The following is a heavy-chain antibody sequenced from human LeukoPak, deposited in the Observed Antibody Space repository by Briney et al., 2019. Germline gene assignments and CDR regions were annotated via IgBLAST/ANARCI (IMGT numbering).Heavy chain of an antibody. CDR1: GFTFSSYA. V-gene: IGHV3-30*04. CDR2: ISYDGSNK. CDR3: ARVTLGYFDY. J-gene: IGHJ4*02. Sequence: PGGSLRLSCAASGFTFSSYAMHWVRQAPGKGLEWVAVISYDGSNKYYADSVKGRFTISRDNSENTLYLQMNSLRAEDTAVYYCARVTLGYFDYWGQGTLVTVSS. D-gene: IGHD1-26*01.